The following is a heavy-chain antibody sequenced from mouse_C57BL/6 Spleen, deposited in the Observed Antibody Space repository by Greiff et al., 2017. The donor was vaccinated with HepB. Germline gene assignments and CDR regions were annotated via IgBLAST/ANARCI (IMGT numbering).Heavy chain of an antibody. CDR3: ARAIDSAAWFAY. Sequence: EVQVVESGGGLVKPGGSLKLSCAASGFTFSSYAMSWVRQTPEKRLEWVATISDGGSYTYYPDNVKGRFTISRDNAKNNLYLQMSHLKSEDTAMYYCARAIDSAAWFAYWGQGTLVTVSA. CDR2: ISDGGSYT. D-gene: IGHD3-2*02. J-gene: IGHJ3*01. V-gene: IGHV5-4*01. CDR1: GFTFSSYA.